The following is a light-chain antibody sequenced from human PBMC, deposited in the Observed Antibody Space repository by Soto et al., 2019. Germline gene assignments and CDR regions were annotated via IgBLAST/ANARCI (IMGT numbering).Light chain of an antibody. CDR3: AAWDDRLTSLV. CDR1: PSNIGRNF. V-gene: IGLV1-47*01. Sequence: QSVLTQPPSASGTPGQRVTISCSGSPSNIGRNFVYWYQQLPGTAPKLLIYSNDQRPSGIPDRFSASKAATSASLAISGLRSDDGADYYCAAWDDRLTSLVFGGGTQLTVL. J-gene: IGLJ3*02. CDR2: SND.